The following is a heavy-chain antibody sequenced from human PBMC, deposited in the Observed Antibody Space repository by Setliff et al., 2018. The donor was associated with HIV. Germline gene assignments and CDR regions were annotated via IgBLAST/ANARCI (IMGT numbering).Heavy chain of an antibody. CDR3: ARSPSRRLNIVLMVSTARYYYYMDV. D-gene: IGHD2-8*01. V-gene: IGHV3-23*01. J-gene: IGHJ6*03. CDR1: GFTFSTYD. CDR2: ISATAGDT. Sequence: GGSLRLSCAASGFTFSTYDMHWVRQPTGKGLEWVSAISATAGDTYYADSVKGRFTISRDNSKNTLYLQMNSLRDEDTAVYYCARSPSRRLNIVLMVSTARYYYYMDVWGKGTTVTVSS.